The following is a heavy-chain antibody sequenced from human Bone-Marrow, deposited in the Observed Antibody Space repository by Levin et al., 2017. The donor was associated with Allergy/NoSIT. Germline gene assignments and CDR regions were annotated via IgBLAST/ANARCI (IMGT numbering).Heavy chain of an antibody. D-gene: IGHD4-17*01. V-gene: IGHV3-30-3*01. Sequence: GESLKISCAGSGYSFGNYAMHWVRQAPGKGLDWVAVTSHDGGITNYADSVKGRFTVSRDNSKSTLYLQMNGLRSEDTAVYYCARVRYGDYLEYWGQGTLVTVSS. CDR2: TSHDGGIT. CDR1: GYSFGNYA. CDR3: ARVRYGDYLEY. J-gene: IGHJ4*02.